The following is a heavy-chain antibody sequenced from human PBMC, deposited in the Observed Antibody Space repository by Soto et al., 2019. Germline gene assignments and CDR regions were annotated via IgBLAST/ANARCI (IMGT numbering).Heavy chain of an antibody. CDR1: GFTFSSYS. D-gene: IGHD5-12*01. J-gene: IGHJ6*02. CDR2: ISSSSSYI. Sequence: LSLTCAASGFTFSSYSMNWVRQAPGKGLEWVSSISSSSSYIYYADSVKGRFTISRDNAKNSLYLQMNSLRAEDTAVSYCARDFSGSAYYYYGTDVWGQGTTVTVSS. V-gene: IGHV3-21*01. CDR3: ARDFSGSAYYYYGTDV.